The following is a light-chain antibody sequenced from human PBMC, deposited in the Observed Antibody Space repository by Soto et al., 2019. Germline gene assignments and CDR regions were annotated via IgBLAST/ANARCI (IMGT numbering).Light chain of an antibody. V-gene: IGLV1-47*01. CDR2: RNN. J-gene: IGLJ1*01. Sequence: QSVLTQPPSASGTPGQRVTISCSGDDSNIGSNYVYWYQQVPGTAPKLLIYRNNQRPSGVPDRFSGSKSGTSASLAISGLRSEDEADYYCAACDDSLSGDYVFGTGTKLTVL. CDR1: DSNIGSNY. CDR3: AACDDSLSGDYV.